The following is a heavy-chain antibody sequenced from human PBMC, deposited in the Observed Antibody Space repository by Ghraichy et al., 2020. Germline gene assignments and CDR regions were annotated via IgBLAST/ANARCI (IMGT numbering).Heavy chain of an antibody. CDR2: ISWDGGST. CDR3: AKGPRKGRWLQLFYFDY. V-gene: IGHV3-43D*03. J-gene: IGHJ4*02. Sequence: GGSLRLSCAASGFTFDDYAMHWVRQAPGKGLEWVSLISWDGGSTYYADSVKGRFTISRDNSKNSLYLQMNSLRAEDTALYYCAKGPRKGRWLQLFYFDYWGQGTLVTVSS. D-gene: IGHD5-24*01. CDR1: GFTFDDYA.